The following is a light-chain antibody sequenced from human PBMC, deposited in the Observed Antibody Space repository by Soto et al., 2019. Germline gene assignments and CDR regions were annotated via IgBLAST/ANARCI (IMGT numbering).Light chain of an antibody. J-gene: IGKJ5*01. CDR2: AAS. CDR3: QKYNSAPLT. V-gene: IGKV1-12*01. Sequence: IQMSQSTSSVYASEGDRVTITCRASQGIRSWLAWYQQKPGKAPKLLIYAASSLQSGVPSRFSGSGSGTDFTLTISSLQPEDVATYYCQKYNSAPLTFGPGTRLE. CDR1: QGIRSW.